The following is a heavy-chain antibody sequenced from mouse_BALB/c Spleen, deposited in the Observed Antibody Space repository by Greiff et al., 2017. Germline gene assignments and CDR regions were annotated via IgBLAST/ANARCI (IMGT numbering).Heavy chain of an antibody. V-gene: IGHV3-6*02. D-gene: IGHD2-1*01. J-gene: IGHJ3*01. CDR1: GYSITSGYY. Sequence: EVQLVESGPGLVKPSQSLSLTCSVTGYSITSGYYWNWIRQFPGNKLEWMGYISYDGSNNYNPSLKNRISITRDTSKNQFFLKLNSVTTEDTATYYCAGYGNYERVWFAYWGQGTLVTVSA. CDR3: AGYGNYERVWFAY. CDR2: ISYDGSN.